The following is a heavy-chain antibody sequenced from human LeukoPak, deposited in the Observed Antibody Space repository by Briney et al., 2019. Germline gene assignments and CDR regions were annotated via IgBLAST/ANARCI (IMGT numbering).Heavy chain of an antibody. CDR1: GGTFSSYA. Sequence: ASVKVSRKASGGTFSSYAISWVRQAPGQGLEWMGGIIPIFGTANYAQKFQGRVTITADESTSTAYMELSSLRSEDTAVYYCARDITDLNGMDVWGQGTTVTVSS. V-gene: IGHV1-69*13. D-gene: IGHD1-14*01. CDR3: ARDITDLNGMDV. J-gene: IGHJ6*02. CDR2: IIPIFGTA.